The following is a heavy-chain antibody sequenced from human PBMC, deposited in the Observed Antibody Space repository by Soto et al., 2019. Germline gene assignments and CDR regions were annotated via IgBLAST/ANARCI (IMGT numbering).Heavy chain of an antibody. D-gene: IGHD3-10*01. CDR1: GGFISSYY. J-gene: IGHJ6*04. V-gene: IGHV4-59*01. Sequence: QVQLQESGPGLVKPSETLSLTCTVSGGFISSYYWSWIRQPPGKGLEWIANIYDSGSTKYNPSLKSRVIISVDTSKNQFSLKLSSVTAADTATYYCARDVREWFGVDVWGKGTTVTVSS. CDR2: IYDSGST. CDR3: ARDVREWFGVDV.